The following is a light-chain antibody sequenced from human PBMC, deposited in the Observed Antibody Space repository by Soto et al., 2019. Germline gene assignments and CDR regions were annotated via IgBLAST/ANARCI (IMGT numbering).Light chain of an antibody. J-gene: IGLJ3*02. Sequence: SSELTQPPSVSVAPGKTARITCGGNHSGSKSVQWYQQKPGQAPVLVIYYDSDRPSGIPERFSGSNSGNTATLTISRVEAGDEADYYCQVWDSSSDHPVFGGGTELTVL. CDR3: QVWDSSSDHPV. CDR1: HSGSKS. V-gene: IGLV3-21*04. CDR2: YDS.